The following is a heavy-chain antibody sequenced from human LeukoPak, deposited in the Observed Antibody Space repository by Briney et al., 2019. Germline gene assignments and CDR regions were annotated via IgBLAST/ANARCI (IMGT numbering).Heavy chain of an antibody. D-gene: IGHD3-22*01. Sequence: ASVKVSCKASGYTFTSYGISWVRQAPGQGLEWMGWISAYNGNTNYAQKLQGRVTMTTGTSTSTAYMELRSLRSDDTAVYYCARDYKYYYDSSGYYMYYFDYWGQGTLVTVSS. J-gene: IGHJ4*02. V-gene: IGHV1-18*01. CDR2: ISAYNGNT. CDR3: ARDYKYYYDSSGYYMYYFDY. CDR1: GYTFTSYG.